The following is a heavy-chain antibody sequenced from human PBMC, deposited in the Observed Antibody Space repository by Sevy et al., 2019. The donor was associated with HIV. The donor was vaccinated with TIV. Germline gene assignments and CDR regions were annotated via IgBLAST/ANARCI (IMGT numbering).Heavy chain of an antibody. CDR1: GFSFSYYG. D-gene: IGHD1-26*01. CDR3: ANAYSGSYSHSYLYALDV. Sequence: GGSLRLSCIGSGFSFSYYGIHWVRQAPGKGLDWVALISHDGINEYYADSVKGRFNISRDNSKHTVYLETNSLRNEDTAIYFCANAYSGSYSHSYLYALDVWGQGTTVTVSS. CDR2: ISHDGINE. V-gene: IGHV3-30*18. J-gene: IGHJ6*02.